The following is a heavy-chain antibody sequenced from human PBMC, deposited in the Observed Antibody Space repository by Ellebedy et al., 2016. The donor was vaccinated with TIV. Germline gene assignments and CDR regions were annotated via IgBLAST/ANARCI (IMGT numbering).Heavy chain of an antibody. D-gene: IGHD4-17*01. CDR1: GYTFTNYD. J-gene: IGHJ4*02. CDR3: ARSYGDRLFDS. Sequence: AASVKVSCKASGYTFTNYDITWVRQAPGQGLEWVGWISVHNGKANYAQKLQGRVTMTTDTSTSTVYMDLRSLTSDDTAVYYCARSYGDRLFDSWGQGTLVTVSS. CDR2: ISVHNGKA. V-gene: IGHV1-18*01.